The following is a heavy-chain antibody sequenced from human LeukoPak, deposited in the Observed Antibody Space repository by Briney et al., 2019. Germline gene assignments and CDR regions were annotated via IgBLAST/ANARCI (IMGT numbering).Heavy chain of an antibody. CDR2: ISSSGSTI. D-gene: IGHD3-22*01. Sequence: PGGSLRLSCAASGFTFSSYEMNWVRQAPGKGLEWVSYISSSGSTIYYADSVKGRFTISRDNAKNSLYLQMNSLRAEDTTIYYCAKENWGYNWKYDSSGSGINYWGQGTLVTFSS. V-gene: IGHV3-48*03. CDR1: GFTFSSYE. CDR3: AKENWGYNWKYDSSGSGINY. J-gene: IGHJ4*02.